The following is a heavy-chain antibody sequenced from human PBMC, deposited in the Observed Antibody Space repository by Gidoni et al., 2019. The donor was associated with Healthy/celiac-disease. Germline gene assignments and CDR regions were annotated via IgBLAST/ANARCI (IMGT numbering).Heavy chain of an antibody. V-gene: IGHV3-73*02. CDR2: IRSKANSYAT. CDR1: GFTFSGSA. Sequence: EVQLVESGGGLVQPGGSLKLSCAASGFTFSGSAWHGFRQASGNGLEWVGRIRSKANSYATAYAASGKGRFTISRDDSKNTAYLQMNSLKTEDTAVYYCTRQLAAAGMTRAKDYWGQGTLVTVSS. J-gene: IGHJ4*02. CDR3: TRQLAAAGMTRAKDY. D-gene: IGHD6-13*01.